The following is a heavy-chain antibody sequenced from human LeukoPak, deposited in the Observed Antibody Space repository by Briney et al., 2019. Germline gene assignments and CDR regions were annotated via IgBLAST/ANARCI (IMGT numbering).Heavy chain of an antibody. V-gene: IGHV4-39*01. CDR1: GGSISSSSYY. CDR2: IYYSGST. J-gene: IGHJ5*02. CDR3: ARAATYYDFWSGLEGILNWFDP. Sequence: SETLSLTCTVSGGSISSSSYYWGWIRQPPGKGLEWIGSIYYSGSTYYNPSLKSRVTISVDTSKNQFSLKLSSVTAADTAVYYCARAATYYDFWSGLEGILNWFDPWGQGTLVTVSS. D-gene: IGHD3-3*01.